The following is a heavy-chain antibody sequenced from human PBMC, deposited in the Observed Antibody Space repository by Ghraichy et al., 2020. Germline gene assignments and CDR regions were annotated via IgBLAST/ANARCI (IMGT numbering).Heavy chain of an antibody. V-gene: IGHV4-59*01. CDR3: ARVGVVAATPRGFDI. Sequence: SETLSLTCTVSGGSISSYYWSWIRQPPGKGLEWIGYIYYSGSTNYNPSLKSRVTISVDTSKNQFSLKLSSVTAADTAVYYCARVGVVAATPRGFDIWGQGTMVTVSS. CDR1: GGSISSYY. CDR2: IYYSGST. J-gene: IGHJ3*02. D-gene: IGHD2-15*01.